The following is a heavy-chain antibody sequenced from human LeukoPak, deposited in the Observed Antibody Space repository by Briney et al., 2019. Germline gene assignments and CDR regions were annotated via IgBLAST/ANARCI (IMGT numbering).Heavy chain of an antibody. CDR1: GFTFSSYE. V-gene: IGHV3-48*03. Sequence: GGPLRLSCAASGFTFSSYEMNWVRQAPGKGLEWVSFISSSGNTIYYSDSVKGRFTISRDNAKNSLYLQMNSLRAEDTAVYYCARGMDAWGQGTLVTVSS. J-gene: IGHJ5*02. CDR2: ISSSGNTI. CDR3: ARGMDA.